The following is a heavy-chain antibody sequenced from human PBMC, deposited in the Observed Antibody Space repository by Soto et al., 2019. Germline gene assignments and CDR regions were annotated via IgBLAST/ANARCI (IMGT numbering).Heavy chain of an antibody. CDR3: ARDADSSGLHY. Sequence: PGGSLRLSCAASGFTVSGMFMNWVRQAPGKGLEWVSVIYPAGPTYYADSVKGRFTISRDNSKNTLFLQLNNLIAEDTALYYCARDADSSGLHYWGQGSLVTVS. J-gene: IGHJ4*02. CDR1: GFTVSGMF. V-gene: IGHV3-53*01. CDR2: IYPAGPT. D-gene: IGHD6-19*01.